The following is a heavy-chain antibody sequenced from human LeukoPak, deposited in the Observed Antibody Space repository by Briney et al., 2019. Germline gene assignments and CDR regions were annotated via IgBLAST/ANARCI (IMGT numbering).Heavy chain of an antibody. CDR1: GGTFISYA. Sequence: SVKVSCKASGGTFISYAISWVRQAPGQGLEWMGGIIPIFGTANYAQKFQGRVTITADESTSTAYMELSSLRSEDTAVYYCARNAVPDRPFSGMDVWGQGTTVTVSS. V-gene: IGHV1-69*13. CDR2: IIPIFGTA. J-gene: IGHJ6*02. CDR3: ARNAVPDRPFSGMDV. D-gene: IGHD2-2*01.